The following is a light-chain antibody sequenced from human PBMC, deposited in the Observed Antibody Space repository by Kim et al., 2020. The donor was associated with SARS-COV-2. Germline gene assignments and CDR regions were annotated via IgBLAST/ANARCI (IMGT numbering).Light chain of an antibody. V-gene: IGKV1-16*02. J-gene: IGKJ5*01. CDR1: QFINNH. Sequence: SVGDRYTITWQASQFINNHVAWFQHKPGKAPKSLIYAASSLQSGVPSKFSGSGSGTDFTLTISSLQPEDSAIYYCQQYSTYPLITFGPGTRLEIK. CDR3: QQYSTYPLIT. CDR2: AAS.